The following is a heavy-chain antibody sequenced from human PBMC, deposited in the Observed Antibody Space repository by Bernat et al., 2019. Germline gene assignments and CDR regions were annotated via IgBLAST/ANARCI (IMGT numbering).Heavy chain of an antibody. Sequence: EVQLVQSGAEVKKPGESLRISCTGSGYSFTNYYISWVRQMPGKGLEWMGRINPSDSSYFDYSPSFQGHVTVSVDKSISTAFLQWSSLQASDTAIYYCARHGYSGHDSLFDYWGQGALVTVSS. V-gene: IGHV5-10-1*01. J-gene: IGHJ4*02. CDR2: INPSDSSYF. CDR1: GYSFTNYY. CDR3: ARHGYSGHDSLFDY. D-gene: IGHD5-12*01.